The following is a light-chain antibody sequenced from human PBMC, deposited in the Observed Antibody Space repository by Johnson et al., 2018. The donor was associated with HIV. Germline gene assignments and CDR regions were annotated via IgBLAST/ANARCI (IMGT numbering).Light chain of an antibody. V-gene: IGLV1-51*02. CDR2: ENN. CDR3: GTWDSSLSVYV. CDR1: NSNIGTYY. Sequence: QSVLTQPPSVSAAPGQKVTISCSGTNSNIGTYYVSWYQHLPGTAPKLLIYENNKRPSGIPDRFSGSKSGTSATLGITGLQPGDEADYYCGTWDSSLSVYVLGTGTEVTVL. J-gene: IGLJ1*01.